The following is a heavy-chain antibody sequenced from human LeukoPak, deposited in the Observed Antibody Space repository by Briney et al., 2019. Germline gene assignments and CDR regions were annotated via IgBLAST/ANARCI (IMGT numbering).Heavy chain of an antibody. Sequence: SETLSLTCSVSGGSISSYYWSWIRQPPGRGLEWIGYIYYSGSTHYNPSLESRVTISVDTSKNQFSLKLSSVTAADTAVYYCARGLRDGDAFDIWGQGTMVTVSS. CDR3: ARGLRDGDAFDI. CDR2: IYYSGST. V-gene: IGHV4-59*08. D-gene: IGHD5-24*01. CDR1: GGSISSYY. J-gene: IGHJ3*02.